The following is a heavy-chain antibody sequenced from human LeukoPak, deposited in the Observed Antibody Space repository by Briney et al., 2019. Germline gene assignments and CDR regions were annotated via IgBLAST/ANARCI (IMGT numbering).Heavy chain of an antibody. Sequence: ASVKVSCKASGGTFSSYAISWVRQAPGQGLEWMGGIIPIFGTANYAQKFQGRVTITADKSTSTAYMELSSLRSEDTAVYYCARDRIMDLTRSHGFLWFGESSYPLFDPWGQGTLVTVSS. J-gene: IGHJ5*02. CDR2: IIPIFGTA. CDR3: ARDRIMDLTRSHGFLWFGESSYPLFDP. CDR1: GGTFSSYA. D-gene: IGHD3-10*01. V-gene: IGHV1-69*06.